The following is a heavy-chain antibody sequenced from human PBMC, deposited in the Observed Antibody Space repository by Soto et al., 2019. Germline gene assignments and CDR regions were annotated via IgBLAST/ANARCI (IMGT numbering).Heavy chain of an antibody. V-gene: IGHV1-69*01. CDR1: XXXXSSYA. J-gene: IGHJ4*02. CDR2: IIPIFGTA. CDR3: ARGRDGYNPRGYFDY. Sequence: QVQLVQSGAXVKKPGXXVKVSCKASXXXXSSYAISWVRQAPGQGLEWMGGIIPIFGTANYAQKFQGRVTITADESTSTAYMELSSLRSEDTAVYYCARGRDGYNPRGYFDYWGQGTLVTVSS. D-gene: IGHD5-12*01.